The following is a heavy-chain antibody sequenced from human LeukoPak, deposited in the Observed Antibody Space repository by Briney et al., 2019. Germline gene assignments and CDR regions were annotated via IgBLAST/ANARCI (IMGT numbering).Heavy chain of an antibody. Sequence: GGSLRLSCAASGFIFSDFSLSWVRQAPGKGLEWAAYISGNGATKYYADSVKGRFTISRDNAKNSVYLQMNSLRVEDTAVYYCARDRYCSSTSCYEYYGMDVWGQGTTVTVSS. CDR2: ISGNGATK. J-gene: IGHJ6*02. D-gene: IGHD2-2*01. CDR1: GFIFSDFS. V-gene: IGHV3-48*04. CDR3: ARDRYCSSTSCYEYYGMDV.